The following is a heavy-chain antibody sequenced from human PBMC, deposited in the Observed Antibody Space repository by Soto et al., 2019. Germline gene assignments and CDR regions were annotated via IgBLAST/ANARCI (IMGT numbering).Heavy chain of an antibody. Sequence: PSETLSLTCAVSGVSISNNNWWSWVRQPPGKGLEWIGENYHSGSTNYNPSLKSRVTISVDKSKNQFSLKLSSVTAADTAVYYCARDSRYFDWLGAFDIWGQGTMVPVSS. CDR3: ARDSRYFDWLGAFDI. CDR2: NYHSGST. D-gene: IGHD3-9*01. J-gene: IGHJ3*02. V-gene: IGHV4-4*02. CDR1: GVSISNNNW.